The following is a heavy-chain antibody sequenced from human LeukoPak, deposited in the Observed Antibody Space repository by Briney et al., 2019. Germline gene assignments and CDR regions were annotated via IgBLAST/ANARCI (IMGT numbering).Heavy chain of an antibody. Sequence: GGSLRLSCAASRFTFSSYAMSWVRQAPGKGLEWVSAISGSGGSTYYADSVKGRFTISRDNSKNTLYLQMNSLRAEDTAVYYCAKDKSYYYDSGSYGLDYWGQGTLVTVSS. CDR1: RFTFSSYA. V-gene: IGHV3-23*01. J-gene: IGHJ4*02. CDR2: ISGSGGST. D-gene: IGHD3-10*01. CDR3: AKDKSYYYDSGSYGLDY.